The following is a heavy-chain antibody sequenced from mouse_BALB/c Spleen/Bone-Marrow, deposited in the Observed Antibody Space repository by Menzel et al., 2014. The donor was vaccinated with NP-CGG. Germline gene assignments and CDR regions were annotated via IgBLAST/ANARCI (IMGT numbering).Heavy chain of an antibody. Sequence: VHLVESGPELVRPGVSVKISCKGSGYTFTDYAMHWVKQSHAKSLEWIGVISTYSGNTNYNQKFKGKATMTVDKSSSTAYMELDRLTSEDSAIYYCASPIYYGNYEGFAYWGQGTLVTVSA. J-gene: IGHJ3*01. D-gene: IGHD2-1*01. CDR1: GYTFTDYA. V-gene: IGHV1-67*01. CDR3: ASPIYYGNYEGFAY. CDR2: ISTYSGNT.